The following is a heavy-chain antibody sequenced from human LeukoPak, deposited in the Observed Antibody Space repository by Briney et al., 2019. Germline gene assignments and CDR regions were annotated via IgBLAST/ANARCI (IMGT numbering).Heavy chain of an antibody. J-gene: IGHJ4*02. CDR2: FFSGGST. V-gene: IGHV4-4*07. D-gene: IGHD3-3*01. CDR1: GGSISSYY. Sequence: SETLSLTCTVSGGSISSYYWSWIRQPAGKGLEWIGLFFSGGSTAYNPSLKSRVTMSVDTSKNQFSLRLTSVTAADTAVYYCSTRAGLRYFVYWGQRALVTVSS. CDR3: STRAGLRYFVY.